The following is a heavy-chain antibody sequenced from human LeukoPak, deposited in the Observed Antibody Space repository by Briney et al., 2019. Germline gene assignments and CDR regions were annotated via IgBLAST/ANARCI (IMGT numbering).Heavy chain of an antibody. V-gene: IGHV4-4*07. J-gene: IGHJ5*02. CDR1: GGSISSYY. D-gene: IGHD4/OR15-4a*01. Sequence: SETLSLTCTVSGGSISSYYWSWIRQPAGKGLEWIGRIYTSGSTNYNPSLKSRVTMSVDTSKNQFSLKLSSVTAADTAVYYCARVSMVRCRTNWFDPWGQGTLVTVSS. CDR2: IYTSGST. CDR3: ARVSMVRCRTNWFDP.